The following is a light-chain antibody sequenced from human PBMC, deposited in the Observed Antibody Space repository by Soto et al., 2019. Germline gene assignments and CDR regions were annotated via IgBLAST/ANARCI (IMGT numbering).Light chain of an antibody. V-gene: IGKV1-39*01. CDR1: QNIYNY. CDR3: EQTYSTPVT. CDR2: AAS. Sequence: DIQMSQSPSSLSASVGDRFTVTCRTSQNIYNYLNWYQQKPGKAPKLLIYAASSVQSGVPLRFSGTGSGTDFTLTISSLQPEDFATYYCEQTYSTPVTFGQGTRLEI. J-gene: IGKJ5*01.